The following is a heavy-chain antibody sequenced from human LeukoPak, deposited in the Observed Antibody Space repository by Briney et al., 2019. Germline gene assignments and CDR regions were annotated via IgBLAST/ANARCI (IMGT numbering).Heavy chain of an antibody. CDR3: AKDARRWLQSGGDGSDI. V-gene: IGHV3-33*06. Sequence: GGSLRLSCAASGFTFSSYGMHWVRQAPGKGLEWVAVIWYDGSNPYSADSVKGRFTISRDNSKSTLYLQMNSLRVADTAVYYCAKDARRWLQSGGDGSDIWGQGTMVTVSS. CDR1: GFTFSSYG. J-gene: IGHJ3*02. CDR2: IWYDGSNP. D-gene: IGHD5-24*01.